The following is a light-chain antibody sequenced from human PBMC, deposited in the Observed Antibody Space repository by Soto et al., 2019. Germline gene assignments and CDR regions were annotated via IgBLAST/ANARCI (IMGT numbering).Light chain of an antibody. J-gene: IGKJ3*01. Sequence: EVVVTQSPGTLSLSPGERATLSCRASQSVSNDYLAWYQQKPGQAPRLLIHGASSRAIGIPDRFSGGGSGTDFTLTISRVEPEDFAVYYCQHYGISVPLTFGPGTKVHL. CDR1: QSVSNDY. V-gene: IGKV3-20*01. CDR2: GAS. CDR3: QHYGISVPLT.